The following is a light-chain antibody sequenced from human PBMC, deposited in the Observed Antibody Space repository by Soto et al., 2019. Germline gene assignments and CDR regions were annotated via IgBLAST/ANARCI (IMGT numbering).Light chain of an antibody. CDR3: QQYNNWPPGT. CDR2: GAS. V-gene: IGKV3-15*01. CDR1: QSVRSN. Sequence: EIVMTQSPATLSVSPGERATLSCRASQSVRSNLAWYQQKPGQAPRPLIYGASTRATGIPARFSGSGSGTEFTLTICSLQSEDFAVYYCQQYNNWPPGTFGPGTKVDIK. J-gene: IGKJ3*01.